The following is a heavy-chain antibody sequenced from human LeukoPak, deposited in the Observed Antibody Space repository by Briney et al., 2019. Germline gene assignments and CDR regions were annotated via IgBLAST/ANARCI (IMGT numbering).Heavy chain of an antibody. V-gene: IGHV1-69*05. CDR2: IIPIFRTA. D-gene: IGHD3/OR15-3a*01. CDR3: ARAAGAGLIPNDYYMDV. Sequence: GASVKVSCKASGGTFSSYAISWVRQAPGEGLEWMGGIIPIFRTANYALKFQGRVTITTDESSSTAYMELSSLRSEDTAVYYCARAAGAGLIPNDYYMDVWGKGTTVTVSS. J-gene: IGHJ6*03. CDR1: GGTFSSYA.